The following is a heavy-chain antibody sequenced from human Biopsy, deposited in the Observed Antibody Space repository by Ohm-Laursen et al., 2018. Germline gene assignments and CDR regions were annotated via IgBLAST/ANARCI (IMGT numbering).Heavy chain of an antibody. CDR2: SRNRANSYTT. V-gene: IGHV3-72*01. Sequence: SLRLSCTASGFTFSDHYMDWVRQAPGKGLEWVGRSRNRANSYTTEYAASVKGRFTISRDDSENSLYLQMSSLKTEDTAVYWCARTSCSGNYSQVGYWGQGTRVTVSS. CDR1: GFTFSDHY. J-gene: IGHJ4*02. D-gene: IGHD3-3*01. CDR3: ARTSCSGNYSQVGY.